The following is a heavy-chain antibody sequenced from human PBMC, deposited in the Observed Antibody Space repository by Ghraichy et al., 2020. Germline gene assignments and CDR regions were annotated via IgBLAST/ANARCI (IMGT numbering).Heavy chain of an antibody. J-gene: IGHJ3*02. Sequence: ASVKVSCKASGYTFTSYGISWVRQAPGQGLEWMGWISAYNGNTNYAQKLQGRVTMTTDTSTSTAYMELRSLRSDDTAVYYCARGTLHYDFWSGYYPNDAFDIWGQGTMVTVSS. CDR3: ARGTLHYDFWSGYYPNDAFDI. CDR1: GYTFTSYG. V-gene: IGHV1-18*04. D-gene: IGHD3-3*01. CDR2: ISAYNGNT.